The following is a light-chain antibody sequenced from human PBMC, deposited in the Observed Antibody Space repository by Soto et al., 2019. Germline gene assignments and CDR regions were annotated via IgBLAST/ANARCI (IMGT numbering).Light chain of an antibody. V-gene: IGKV3-20*01. CDR2: GAS. CDR3: QQHDTSLTWT. Sequence: EIGLRQSPGTLSLSPGERATLSCRASQSIGSNYLAWYQQKPGQAPRLLIYGASKRATGIPDRFSGSGSGTEFTLTISRLEPEDFAIFYCQQHDTSLTWTFGQGTKVDIK. J-gene: IGKJ1*01. CDR1: QSIGSNY.